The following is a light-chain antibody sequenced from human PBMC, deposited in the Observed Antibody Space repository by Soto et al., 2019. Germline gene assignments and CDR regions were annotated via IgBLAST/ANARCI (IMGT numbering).Light chain of an antibody. Sequence: EIVMTQSPATLSVSPGERATLSCRASQSVNSNLAWYRQKPGQAPRLLIYGASTRATGIPARFSGSGSGTEFTLTINSLQSVDFAVYYCQQYNEWPPLTFGGGTKVEIK. V-gene: IGKV3-15*01. J-gene: IGKJ4*01. CDR1: QSVNSN. CDR3: QQYNEWPPLT. CDR2: GAS.